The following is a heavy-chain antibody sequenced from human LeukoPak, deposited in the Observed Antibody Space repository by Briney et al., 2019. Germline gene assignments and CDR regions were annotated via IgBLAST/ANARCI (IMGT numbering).Heavy chain of an antibody. CDR3: AKASSIVIVVGLGFDY. D-gene: IGHD2-2*01. CDR1: GFTFSSYS. Sequence: PGGSLRLSCAASGFTFSSYSMNWVRQAPGKGLEWVSSISSSSSYIYYADSVKGRFTISRDNAKNSLYLQMNSLRAEDTAVYYCAKASSIVIVVGLGFDYWGQGTLVTASS. CDR2: ISSSSSYI. J-gene: IGHJ4*02. V-gene: IGHV3-21*04.